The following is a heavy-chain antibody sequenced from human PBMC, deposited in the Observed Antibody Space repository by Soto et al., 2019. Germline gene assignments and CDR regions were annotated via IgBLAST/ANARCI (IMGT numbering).Heavy chain of an antibody. J-gene: IGHJ3*02. CDR2: INPNSGGT. V-gene: IGHV1-2*04. CDR3: AIFRAYYDSSGYPTGAFDI. Sequence: ASVKVSCKASGYTFTGYYMHWVRQAPGQGLELMGWINPNSGGTNYAQKFQGWVTMTRDTSISTAYMELGRLRSDDTAVYYCAIFRAYYDSSGYPTGAFDIWGQGTMVTVSS. D-gene: IGHD3-22*01. CDR1: GYTFTGYY.